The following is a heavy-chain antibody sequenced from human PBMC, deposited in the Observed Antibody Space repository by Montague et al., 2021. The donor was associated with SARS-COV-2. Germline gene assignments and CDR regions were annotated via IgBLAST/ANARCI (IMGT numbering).Heavy chain of an antibody. V-gene: IGHV3-23*01. CDR3: VNDYCYPNTVCSGVFFDD. Sequence: SLRLSCAASGFPFRIYAMSWVRQAPGEGLEWVSGIIEPGGAARYADSVKGRFTIFRDRSTDKLYLQMNSLRAEDTALYYCVNDYCYPNTVCSGVFFDDWGQGILVTVSS. CDR1: GFPFRIYA. J-gene: IGHJ4*02. D-gene: IGHD3-16*01. CDR2: IIEPGGAA.